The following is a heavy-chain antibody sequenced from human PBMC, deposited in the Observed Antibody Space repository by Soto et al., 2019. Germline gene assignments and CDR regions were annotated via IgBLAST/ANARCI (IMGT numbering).Heavy chain of an antibody. J-gene: IGHJ4*02. V-gene: IGHV3-48*01. CDR2: INSSSSTI. CDR1: GFTFSSYS. D-gene: IGHD6-19*01. Sequence: EVQLVESGGGLVQPGGSLRLSCAASGFTFSSYSMNWVRQAPGKGLEWVSYINSSSSTIYYADSVKGRFTISRDNAKNSLYLQMNSLRAEDTAVYYCARDRSSGWNDYWGQGTLVTVSS. CDR3: ARDRSSGWNDY.